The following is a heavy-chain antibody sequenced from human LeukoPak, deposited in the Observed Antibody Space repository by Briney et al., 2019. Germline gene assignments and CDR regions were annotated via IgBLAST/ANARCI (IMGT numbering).Heavy chain of an antibody. J-gene: IGHJ4*02. Sequence: ASVKVSCKASGYTFTSYGISWVRQAPGQGLEWMGWFSAYNGNTNYAQRLQGRVTMTTDTSTSTAYMELRSLRSDDTAVYYCARDHKWELFPYLFDYWGQGTLVTVSS. CDR3: ARDHKWELFPYLFDY. D-gene: IGHD1-26*01. V-gene: IGHV1-18*01. CDR1: GYTFTSYG. CDR2: FSAYNGNT.